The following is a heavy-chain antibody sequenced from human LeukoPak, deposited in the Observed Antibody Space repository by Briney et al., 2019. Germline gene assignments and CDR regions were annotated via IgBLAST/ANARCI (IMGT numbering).Heavy chain of an antibody. CDR1: GGSINDYY. CDR2: IYYTGST. V-gene: IGHV4-59*01. Sequence: SETLSLTCTVSGGSINDYYWSWIRQPPGKGLERIGYIYYTGSTSHNPSLKGRVTISVDKSKNQFSLKLTSVTAADTAVYFCASAYDFWSCSIEYWGQGSLVTVSS. CDR3: ASAYDFWSCSIEY. D-gene: IGHD3-3*01. J-gene: IGHJ4*02.